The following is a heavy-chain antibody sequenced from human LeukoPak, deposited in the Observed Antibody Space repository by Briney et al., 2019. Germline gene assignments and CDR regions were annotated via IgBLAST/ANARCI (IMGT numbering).Heavy chain of an antibody. J-gene: IGHJ4*02. Sequence: GGSLRLSCAASGFTFSTFNMHWVRQAPWKGLEWVSSISSSGSYIYYVDSVKGRFTISRDNAKTSLFLQMNSLRAEDTAVYYCASAQLRLGELADYWGQGTLVTVSS. V-gene: IGHV3-21*01. CDR1: GFTFSTFN. CDR3: ASAQLRLGELADY. CDR2: ISSSGSYI. D-gene: IGHD3-16*01.